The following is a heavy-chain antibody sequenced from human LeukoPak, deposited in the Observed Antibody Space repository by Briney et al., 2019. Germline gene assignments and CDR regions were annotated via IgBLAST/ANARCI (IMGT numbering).Heavy chain of an antibody. Sequence: PGASVKVSCKASGYTFTSYGISWVRQAPGQGLEWMGWISAYNGNTNYAQKLQGRVTMTTDTSTSTAYMELRSLRSDDTAVYYCARTYYDFWSGYSFDYWGQGTLVTVSS. D-gene: IGHD3-3*01. CDR2: ISAYNGNT. V-gene: IGHV1-18*01. CDR3: ARTYYDFWSGYSFDY. J-gene: IGHJ4*02. CDR1: GYTFTSYG.